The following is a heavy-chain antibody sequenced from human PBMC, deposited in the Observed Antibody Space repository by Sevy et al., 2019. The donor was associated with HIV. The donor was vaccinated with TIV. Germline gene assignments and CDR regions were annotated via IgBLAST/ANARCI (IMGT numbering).Heavy chain of an antibody. CDR3: AKDSRAVVTNWFDP. CDR2: IRYDGSNK. V-gene: IGHV3-30*02. CDR1: GFTFSSYG. D-gene: IGHD2-15*01. J-gene: IGHJ5*02. Sequence: GGALRLSCAASGFTFSSYGMHWVRQAPGKGLEWVAFIRYDGSNKYYADSVKGRFTISRDNSKNKLYLQMNSLRAEDTAVYYCAKDSRAVVTNWFDPWGQGTLVTVSS.